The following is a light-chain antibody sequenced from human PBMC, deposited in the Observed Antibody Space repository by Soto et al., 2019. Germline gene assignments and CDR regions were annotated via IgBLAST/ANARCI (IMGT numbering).Light chain of an antibody. CDR3: GAWDDSLSGVV. V-gene: IGLV1-51*01. Sequence: QSVLTQPPSVSAAPRQTVTISCSGSGSNIGNHDVSWYQQLPGTAPKLLIYDNNKRPSGITDRFSGSKSGTSATLGITGLQTGDEADYYCGAWDDSLSGVVFGGGTKLTVL. J-gene: IGLJ3*02. CDR2: DNN. CDR1: GSNIGNHD.